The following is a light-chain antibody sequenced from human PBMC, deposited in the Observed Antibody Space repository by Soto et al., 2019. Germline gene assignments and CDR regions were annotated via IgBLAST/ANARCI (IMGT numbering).Light chain of an antibody. V-gene: IGKV3-20*01. CDR2: SXS. CDR1: QSVSKSH. CDR3: QHYNSYSEA. J-gene: IGKJ1*01. Sequence: EIVLTQSPGTLSVSPGERAPLCXRASQSVSKSHVAWSQRKPGXAPSVXXASXSSRATGSPDRLTGSGSATEFTLTISSLQPDDFATYYCQHYNSYSEAFGQGTKVDIK.